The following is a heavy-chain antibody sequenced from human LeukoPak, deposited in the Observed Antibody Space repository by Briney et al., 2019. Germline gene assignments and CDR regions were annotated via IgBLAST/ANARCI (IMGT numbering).Heavy chain of an antibody. J-gene: IGHJ4*02. D-gene: IGHD6-13*01. CDR1: GYTLTELS. CDR2: FDPEDGET. V-gene: IGHV1-24*01. CDR3: ARGGPPRFGIAAAGTLD. Sequence: ASVKVSCKVSGYTLTELSMHWVRQAPGKGLEWMGGFDPEDGETIYAQKFQGRVTMTEDTSTDTAYMELSSLRSEDTAVYYCARGGPPRFGIAAAGTLDWGQGTLVTVSS.